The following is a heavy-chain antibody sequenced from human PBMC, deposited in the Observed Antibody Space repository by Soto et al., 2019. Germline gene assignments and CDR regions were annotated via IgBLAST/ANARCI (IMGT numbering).Heavy chain of an antibody. V-gene: IGHV3-53*01. CDR3: ASHAIAAAGSFDY. CDR2: IYSGGST. Sequence: EVQLVESGGGLIQPGGSLRLSCAASGFTVSSNYMSWVRQAPGKGLEWVSVIYSGGSTYYADSVRGRFTISRDNSKNTLYLQMNSLRAEDTAVYYCASHAIAAAGSFDYWGQGTLVTVSS. J-gene: IGHJ4*02. D-gene: IGHD6-13*01. CDR1: GFTVSSNY.